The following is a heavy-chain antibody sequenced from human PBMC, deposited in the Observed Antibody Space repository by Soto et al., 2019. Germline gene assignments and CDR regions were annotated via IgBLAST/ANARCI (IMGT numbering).Heavy chain of an antibody. Sequence: PSETLSLTCTLSGGVIIRTSYYCGRISQPPGKGVEWIGRHFYSGSPYYSPSLKSRVTISLHASKNHFSVKLSSVTAADSAVDYCARVRLVATSRVGEYYYGMDVWGQGTTVT. V-gene: IGHV4-39*02. J-gene: IGHJ6*02. CDR1: GGVIIRTSYY. CDR2: HFYSGSP. D-gene: IGHD5-12*01. CDR3: ARVRLVATSRVGEYYYGMDV.